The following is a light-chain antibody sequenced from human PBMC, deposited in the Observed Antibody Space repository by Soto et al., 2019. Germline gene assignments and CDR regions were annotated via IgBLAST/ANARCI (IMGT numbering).Light chain of an antibody. CDR2: DVS. CDR3: SSYTDFILYV. Sequence: QSALTQPASVSGSPGQSISISCTGTSSDVGGYNYVSWYQHQPGTAPKLVIFDVSGRPSGISNRFSGSKSGNTASLTISGLRPEDEADYYCSSYTDFILYVFGTGTKVTVL. V-gene: IGLV2-14*03. CDR1: SSDVGGYNY. J-gene: IGLJ1*01.